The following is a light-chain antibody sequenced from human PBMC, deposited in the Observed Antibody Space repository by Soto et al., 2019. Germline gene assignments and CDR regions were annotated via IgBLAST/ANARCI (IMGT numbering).Light chain of an antibody. V-gene: IGLV1-51*01. CDR1: SSDIGNNY. Sequence: QAVLTQPPSVSAAPGQKVTISCSGSSSDIGNNYVSWYQQLPGTAPKLLIYDNNKRPLGIPDRFSGSKSGTSGTLDITGLQTGDEADYYCATWDGSLTGEVFGGGTQLTVL. CDR2: DNN. J-gene: IGLJ2*01. CDR3: ATWDGSLTGEV.